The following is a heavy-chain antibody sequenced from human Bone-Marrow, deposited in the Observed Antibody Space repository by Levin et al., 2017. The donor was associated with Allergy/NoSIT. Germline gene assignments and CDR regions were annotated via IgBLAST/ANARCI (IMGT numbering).Heavy chain of an antibody. D-gene: IGHD4-17*01. CDR2: IYNGGRT. V-gene: IGHV4-4*02. CDR3: ARDPLDYGTNSGNY. CDR1: GGSISSSTW. Sequence: SETLSLTCTVSGGSISSSTWWSWVRQSPGKGLEWIGEIYNGGRTNYNPSLKSRVSMSVDKSKSQFSLKLSSVTAADTAVYYCARDPLDYGTNSGNYWGQGTLVTVSS. J-gene: IGHJ4*02.